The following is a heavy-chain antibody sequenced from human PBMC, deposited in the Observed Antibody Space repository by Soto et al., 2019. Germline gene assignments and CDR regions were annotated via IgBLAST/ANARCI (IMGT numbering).Heavy chain of an antibody. CDR2: IYHSGST. CDR3: ARVVVVPAMWGDYFDS. V-gene: IGHV4-30-2*01. D-gene: IGHD2-15*01. CDR1: GGSITSGGYS. Sequence: QLQLQESGSGLVKPSQTLSLTCAVSGGSITSGGYSWSWIRQPPGKGLEWIANIYHSGSTYYNPSLKSRVTISLNRSNNQFYLDLSSVTAADTAVYYCARVVVVPAMWGDYFDSCGQGTRVTVSS. J-gene: IGHJ4*02.